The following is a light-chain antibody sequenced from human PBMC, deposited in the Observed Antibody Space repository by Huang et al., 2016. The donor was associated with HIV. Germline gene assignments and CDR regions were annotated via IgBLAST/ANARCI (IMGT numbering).Light chain of an antibody. CDR3: QHYNNWPLT. CDR2: DTS. V-gene: IGKV3-15*01. J-gene: IGKJ4*01. Sequence: EIVMTQSPAVLSMSPGERVTLTCRASHSVVNKLAWYQQKPGRAPRLVIYDTSTRSSGVPARFSGSGSGTNFSLTINSLQSEELAVYYCQHYNNWPLTFGGGTRVEIK. CDR1: HSVVNK.